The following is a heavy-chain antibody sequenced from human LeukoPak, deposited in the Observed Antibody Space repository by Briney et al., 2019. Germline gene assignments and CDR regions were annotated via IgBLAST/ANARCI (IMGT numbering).Heavy chain of an antibody. D-gene: IGHD1-26*01. Sequence: GESLKISCNGSGYSFTSYWIGWVRQMPGKGLEWMGIIYPGDSDTRYSPSFQGQVTISADKSISTAYLQWRRLKASDTAMYYCASRFIVGATQAQDAFDIWGQGTMVTVSS. CDR2: IYPGDSDT. V-gene: IGHV5-51*01. J-gene: IGHJ3*02. CDR1: GYSFTSYW. CDR3: ASRFIVGATQAQDAFDI.